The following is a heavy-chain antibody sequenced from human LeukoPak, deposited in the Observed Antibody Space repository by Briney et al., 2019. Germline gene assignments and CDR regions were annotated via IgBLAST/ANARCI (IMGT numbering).Heavy chain of an antibody. Sequence: SETLSLTCTVSGGSISSYYWSWIRQPPGKGLEWIGYIYYSGSTNYNPSLKSRVTISVDTSKNQFSLKLSSVTAADTAVYYCARARYDSSGYRFDYWGQGTLVTVSS. CDR1: GGSISSYY. J-gene: IGHJ4*02. CDR3: ARARYDSSGYRFDY. CDR2: IYYSGST. V-gene: IGHV4-59*01. D-gene: IGHD3-22*01.